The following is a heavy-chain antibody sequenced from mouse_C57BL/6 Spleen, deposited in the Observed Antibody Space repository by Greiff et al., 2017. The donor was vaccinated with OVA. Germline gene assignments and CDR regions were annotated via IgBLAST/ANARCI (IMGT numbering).Heavy chain of an antibody. V-gene: IGHV1-53*01. Sequence: QVQLQQPGTELVKPGASVKLSCKASGYTFTSYWMHWVKQRPGQGLEWIGNINPSNGGTNYNEKFKSKATLTVDKSSSTAYMQLCSLTSEDSAVYYCARSPSTVVVGDWYFDVWGTGTTVTVSS. CDR3: ARSPSTVVVGDWYFDV. CDR2: INPSNGGT. CDR1: GYTFTSYW. D-gene: IGHD1-1*01. J-gene: IGHJ1*03.